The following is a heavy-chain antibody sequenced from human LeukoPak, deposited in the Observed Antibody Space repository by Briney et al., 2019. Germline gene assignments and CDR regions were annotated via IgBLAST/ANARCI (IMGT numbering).Heavy chain of an antibody. D-gene: IGHD3-22*01. Sequence: PSETLSLTCAVYGGSFSGYYWSWIRQPPGKGLEWIGEINHSGSTNYNPSLKSRVTISVDTSKNQFSLKLSSVTAADTAVYYCARDAYYYDSSGYPVGPYYFDYWGQGTLVTVSS. J-gene: IGHJ4*02. V-gene: IGHV4-34*01. CDR3: ARDAYYYDSSGYPVGPYYFDY. CDR1: GGSFSGYY. CDR2: INHSGST.